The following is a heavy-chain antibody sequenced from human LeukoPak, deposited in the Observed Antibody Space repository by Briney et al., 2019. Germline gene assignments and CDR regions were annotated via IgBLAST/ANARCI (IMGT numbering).Heavy chain of an antibody. D-gene: IGHD5-18*01. V-gene: IGHV1-2*02. Sequence: GASVKVSCNASGYTFTGYYMHWVRQAPGQGLEWMGWINPNSGDTNYAQKFQGGVTMTRDTSISTAYMELSSLRSDDTAVYYCARGERGYRYPPFDYWGQGTLVTVSS. CDR1: GYTFTGYY. CDR3: ARGERGYRYPPFDY. J-gene: IGHJ4*02. CDR2: INPNSGDT.